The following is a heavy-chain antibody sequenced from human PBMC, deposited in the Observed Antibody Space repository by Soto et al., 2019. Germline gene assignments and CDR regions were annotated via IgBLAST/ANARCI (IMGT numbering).Heavy chain of an antibody. CDR3: ARAGGGQLLFSTLGALDI. CDR2: IWYDGSNK. V-gene: IGHV3-33*01. CDR1: GFTFSSYG. D-gene: IGHD2-2*01. Sequence: QVQLVESGGGVVQPGRSLRLSCAASGFTFSSYGMHWVRQAPGKGLEWVAVIWYDGSNKYYADSVKGRFTISRDNSKNTLYLQMNSLRAEDTAVYYCARAGGGQLLFSTLGALDIWGQGTMVTVSS. J-gene: IGHJ3*02.